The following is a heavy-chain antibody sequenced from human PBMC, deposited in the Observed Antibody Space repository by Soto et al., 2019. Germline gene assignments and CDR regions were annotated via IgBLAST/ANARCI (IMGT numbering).Heavy chain of an antibody. D-gene: IGHD2-15*01. CDR1: GSTFSSYA. V-gene: IGHV1-69*12. J-gene: IGHJ4*02. CDR2: VIPMFATP. CDR3: ASGPGWFKFDY. Sequence: QVQLVQSGAEVKTPGSSVKVSCKASGSTFSSYAISWVRQAPGQGLEWMGGVIPMFATPNYAQKFQGRVMISADESTNTAYMELSSLRSEDTAVYYCASGPGWFKFDYWGQGTLVTAS.